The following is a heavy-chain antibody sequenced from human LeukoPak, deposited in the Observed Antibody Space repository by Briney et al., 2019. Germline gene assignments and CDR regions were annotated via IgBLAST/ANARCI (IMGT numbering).Heavy chain of an antibody. V-gene: IGHV4-38-2*02. CDR1: GYSIGSGYY. CDR3: ARDRRFYGSGNSYYFDY. J-gene: IGHJ4*02. D-gene: IGHD3-10*01. CDR2: MYHSGST. Sequence: SESLPLTCTVSGYSIGSGYYWGWIRQPPGKGLEWLGSMYHSGSTYYNPSLKSRVTISVDISKNQFSLRLSSMTAADTAVYYCARDRRFYGSGNSYYFDYWGQGTLVTVSS.